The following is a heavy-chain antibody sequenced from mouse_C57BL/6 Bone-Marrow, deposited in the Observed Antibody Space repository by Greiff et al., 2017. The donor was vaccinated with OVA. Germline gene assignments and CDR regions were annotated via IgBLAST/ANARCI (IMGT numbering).Heavy chain of an antibody. Sequence: QVQLQQSGAELARPGASVQLSCKASGYTFTSYGLSWVKQRTGQGLVWIGEIYPRSGHTYYNEKFKGKATLTADKASSTADMELRSLTSEDSAVYFCAREPTVVGDFDYWGQGTTLTGSS. CDR1: GYTFTSYG. J-gene: IGHJ2*01. CDR3: AREPTVVGDFDY. CDR2: IYPRSGHT. V-gene: IGHV1-81*01. D-gene: IGHD1-1*01.